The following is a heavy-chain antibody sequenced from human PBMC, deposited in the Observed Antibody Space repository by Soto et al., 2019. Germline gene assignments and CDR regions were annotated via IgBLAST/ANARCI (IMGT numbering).Heavy chain of an antibody. D-gene: IGHD3-22*01. CDR3: ARYSGYYPDNWFDP. CDR2: IYHSGST. CDR1: GGSLSSGGYS. J-gene: IGHJ5*02. Sequence: PSETLSLTCAVSGGSLSSGGYSWIWIRQPPGKWLEWIGYIYHSGSTNYNPSLKSRVTISVDTSKNQFSLKLSSVTAADTAVYYCARYSGYYPDNWFDPWGQGTLVTVSS. V-gene: IGHV4-61*08.